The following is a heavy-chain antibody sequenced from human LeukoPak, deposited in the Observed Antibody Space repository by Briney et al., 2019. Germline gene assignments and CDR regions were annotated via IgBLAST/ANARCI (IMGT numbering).Heavy chain of an antibody. CDR1: GISITTYY. V-gene: IGHV4-59*01. J-gene: IGHJ4*02. D-gene: IGHD1-26*01. Sequence: KPSETLSLTCTVSGISITTYYWSWIRQPPGKGLEWIGLIHYSGSTTYNPSLNSRVTISIDTSKNQFSLHLSSVTGADTAVYYCARDTREVGDSHYFDYWGQGALVTVTS. CDR2: IHYSGST. CDR3: ARDTREVGDSHYFDY.